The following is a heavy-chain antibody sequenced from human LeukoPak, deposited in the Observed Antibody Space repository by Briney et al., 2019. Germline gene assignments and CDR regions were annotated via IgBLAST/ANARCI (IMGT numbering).Heavy chain of an antibody. D-gene: IGHD5-18*01. CDR2: IKSKTDGGTT. Sequence: GGSLRLSCAASGFTFSNAWMSWVRQAPGKGLEWVGRIKSKTDGGTTDYAAPVKGRFTISRDDSKNTLYLQMNSLKNEDTAVYYCTTDAGRPKGYSYGFDYWGQGTLVTVSS. CDR1: GFTFSNAW. V-gene: IGHV3-15*01. CDR3: TTDAGRPKGYSYGFDY. J-gene: IGHJ4*02.